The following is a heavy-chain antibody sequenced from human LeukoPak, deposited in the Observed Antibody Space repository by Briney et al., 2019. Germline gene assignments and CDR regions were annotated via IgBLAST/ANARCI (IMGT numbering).Heavy chain of an antibody. CDR1: GGSISTGNYY. J-gene: IGHJ4*02. D-gene: IGHD3-16*02. CDR2: IYYTGNT. V-gene: IGHV4-39*01. Sequence: PSETLSLTCTVSGGSISTGNYYWGWIRQPPGKGLEWIGSIYYTGNTPYSPSLKSRVTISVDTSKNQFSLKLSSVTAADTAVYYCARQNSYYDYARGTYRPYYFDNWGQGTLVTVSS. CDR3: ARQNSYYDYARGTYRPYYFDN.